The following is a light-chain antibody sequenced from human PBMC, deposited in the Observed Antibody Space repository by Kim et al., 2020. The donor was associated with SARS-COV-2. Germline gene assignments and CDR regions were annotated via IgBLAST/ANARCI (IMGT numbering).Light chain of an antibody. V-gene: IGLV2-11*01. J-gene: IGLJ1*01. CDR1: SSDVGGYNY. CDR3: CSYAGSPPYV. CDR2: DDS. Sequence: QSALTQPRSVSGSPGQSVTISCTGTSSDVGGYNYVSWYQQHPGKAPQLMIYDDSQRPSGVPDCFSGTKSGNTASLTISGLQAEDEADYYCCSYAGSPPYVFGTGTQVTVL.